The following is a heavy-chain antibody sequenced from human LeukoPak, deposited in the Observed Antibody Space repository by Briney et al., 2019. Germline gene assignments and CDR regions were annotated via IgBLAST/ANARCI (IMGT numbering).Heavy chain of an antibody. CDR2: INPSGGST. CDR3: ANSLQGIAVAGSFDY. J-gene: IGHJ4*02. Sequence: GSVKVSCKASGYTFTSYYMHWVRQAPGQGLEWMGIINPSGGSTSYAQKFQGRVTMTRDMSTSTVYMELSSLRSEDTAVYYCANSLQGIAVAGSFDYWGQGTLVTVSS. CDR1: GYTFTSYY. D-gene: IGHD6-19*01. V-gene: IGHV1-46*01.